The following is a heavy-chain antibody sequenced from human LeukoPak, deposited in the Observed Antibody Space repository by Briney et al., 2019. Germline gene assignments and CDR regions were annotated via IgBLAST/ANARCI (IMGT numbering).Heavy chain of an antibody. D-gene: IGHD1-26*01. V-gene: IGHV1-2*02. Sequence: WASVKVSCKASGYTFTGYYMHWVRQAPGQGLEWMGWINPNSGGANYAQKFQGRVTMTRDTSISTAYMELSRLRSDDTAVYYCARGIVGATVGPFDYWGQGTLVTVSS. CDR3: ARGIVGATVGPFDY. J-gene: IGHJ4*02. CDR2: INPNSGGA. CDR1: GYTFTGYY.